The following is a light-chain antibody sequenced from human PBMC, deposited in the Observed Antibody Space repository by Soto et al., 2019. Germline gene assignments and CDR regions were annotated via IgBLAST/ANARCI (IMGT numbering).Light chain of an antibody. CDR1: QSVSGE. J-gene: IGKJ5*01. V-gene: IGKV3-11*01. CDR3: QQRSNWPPVIT. CDR2: DAS. Sequence: EVVMTQCRATLSVSAGEMATLSCRASQSVSGELAWYQQQPGQAPRLLIYDASNRATGIPARFSGSGSGTDFTLTISSLEPEDFAVYYCQQRSNWPPVITFGQGTRLEIK.